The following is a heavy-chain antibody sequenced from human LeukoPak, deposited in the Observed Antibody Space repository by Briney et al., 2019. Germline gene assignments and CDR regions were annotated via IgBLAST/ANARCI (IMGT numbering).Heavy chain of an antibody. CDR2: ISSSGSTI. V-gene: IGHV3-11*04. J-gene: IGHJ4*02. CDR3: ARAQGPGGYYYDSSGYYLGY. Sequence: PGGSLRLSCAASGFTFSDYYMSWIRRAPGKGLEWVSYISSSGSTIYYADSVKGRFTISRDNAKNSLYLQMNSLRAEDTAVYYCARAQGPGGYYYDSSGYYLGYWGQGTLVTVSS. CDR1: GFTFSDYY. D-gene: IGHD3-22*01.